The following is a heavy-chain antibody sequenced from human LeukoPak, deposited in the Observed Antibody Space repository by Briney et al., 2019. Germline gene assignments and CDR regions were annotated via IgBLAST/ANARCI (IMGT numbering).Heavy chain of an antibody. CDR3: ARGDSCPTY. CDR2: ISSGGSTI. Sequence: GGSLRLSCAASGFTFSSYEMNWVRQAPGEGLEWVSYISSGGSTIYYADSVKGRFTISRDNAKNSLYLQMNSLRAEDTAVYYCARGDSCPTYWGQGTLVTVSS. V-gene: IGHV3-48*03. CDR1: GFTFSSYE. J-gene: IGHJ4*02. D-gene: IGHD2-15*01.